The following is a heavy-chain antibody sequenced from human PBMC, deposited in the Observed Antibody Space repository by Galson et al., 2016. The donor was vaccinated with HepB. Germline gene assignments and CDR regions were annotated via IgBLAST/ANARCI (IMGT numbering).Heavy chain of an antibody. Sequence: SLRLSCAASGITFRDHYMSWIRQAPGKGLEWISYISNTGNTIYYADSVKGRFTISRDNAKSSVFLQMNSLRAEDTAPYYCATGSNYVIVPGSFEFWGQGTMVTVSS. J-gene: IGHJ3*01. CDR1: GITFRDHY. V-gene: IGHV3-11*01. D-gene: IGHD3-10*01. CDR2: ISNTGNTI. CDR3: ATGSNYVIVPGSFEF.